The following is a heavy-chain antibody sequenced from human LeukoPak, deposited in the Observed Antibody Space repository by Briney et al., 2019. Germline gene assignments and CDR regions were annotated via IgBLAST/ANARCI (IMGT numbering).Heavy chain of an antibody. CDR3: ARGGSNYDLLTGSYYFDF. V-gene: IGHV4-59*01. CDR2: ISDSGST. CDR1: GGSTRSYY. J-gene: IGHJ4*02. Sequence: ETPSLTCAVSGGSTRSYYWSWIWQPPGKGLEWIGYISDSGSTKYNPSLENRVTISVDTCKNQFSLKLTSVTAADTAVYYCARGGSNYDLLTGSYYFDFWGRGNRDTVSS. D-gene: IGHD3-9*01.